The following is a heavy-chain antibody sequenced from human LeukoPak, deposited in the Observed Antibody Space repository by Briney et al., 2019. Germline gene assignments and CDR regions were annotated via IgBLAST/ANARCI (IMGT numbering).Heavy chain of an antibody. D-gene: IGHD1-26*01. V-gene: IGHV1-2*02. CDR1: GYTFSDSY. CDR2: MNPKSGGT. CDR3: ARAGGRSWFDP. Sequence: ASVKVSCKASGYTFSDSYIHWVRQAPGQGLEWMGSMNPKSGGTKYAQKFQGRVSMTRDTSISTAYMELASLTSDDTAVYYCARAGGRSWFDPWGQGTLVAVSS. J-gene: IGHJ5*02.